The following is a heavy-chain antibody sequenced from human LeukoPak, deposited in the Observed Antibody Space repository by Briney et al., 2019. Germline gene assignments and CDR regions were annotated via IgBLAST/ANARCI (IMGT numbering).Heavy chain of an antibody. D-gene: IGHD6-19*01. CDR2: NSGGSS. CDR1: GFTFSTYG. CDR3: IMYTSGWN. J-gene: IGHJ4*02. V-gene: IGHV3-23*01. Sequence: GGSLRLSCAASGFTFSTYGVYWVRQAPGKGLEWVSSNSGGSSYYADSVKGRFTVSRDNAKNTMSLQMTSLRAEDTAVYFCIMYTSGWNWGQGTLVTVSS.